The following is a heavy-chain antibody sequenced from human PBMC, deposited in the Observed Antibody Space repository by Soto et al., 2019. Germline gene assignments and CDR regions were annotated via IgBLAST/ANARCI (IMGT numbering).Heavy chain of an antibody. CDR1: GGSFSNKY. CDR3: ATSLWFGTQPEI. CDR2: ISPSGTT. J-gene: IGHJ4*02. V-gene: IGHV4-34*01. Sequence: SETLSLTCAVYGGSFSNKYWTWFRQPPGKGLEWIGEISPSGTTKYIPSLKSRGTISVDTSRKQFFLKVTSVSAADTAVYYCATSLWFGTQPEIWGPGTLVTVSS. D-gene: IGHD3-10*01.